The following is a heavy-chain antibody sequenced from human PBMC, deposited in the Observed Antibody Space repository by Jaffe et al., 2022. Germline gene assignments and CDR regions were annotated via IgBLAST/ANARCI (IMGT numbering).Heavy chain of an antibody. CDR3: AAVADFDSSGYYLNY. CDR2: IVVGSGNT. D-gene: IGHD3-22*01. CDR1: GFTFTSSA. V-gene: IGHV1-58*02. J-gene: IGHJ4*02. Sequence: QMQLVQSGPEVKKPGTSVKVSCKASGFTFTSSAMQWVRQARGQRLEWIGWIVVGSGNTNYAQKFQERVTITRDMSTSTAYMELSSLRSEDTAVYYCAAVADFDSSGYYLNYWGQGTLVTVSS.